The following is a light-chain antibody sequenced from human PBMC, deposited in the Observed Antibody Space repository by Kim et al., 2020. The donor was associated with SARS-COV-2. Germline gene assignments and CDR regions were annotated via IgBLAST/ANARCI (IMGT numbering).Light chain of an antibody. Sequence: LSPGERTTLSCWDSQRISSSYLAWYQRKPDQAPRLLFSGASSGDTGIPNRLRGRGSGKNFTLTISSLGPEEFDVYYCQQYSGSLTFGGGTKVDIK. J-gene: IGKJ4*01. CDR1: QRISSSY. CDR3: QQYSGSLT. CDR2: GAS. V-gene: IGKV3-20*01.